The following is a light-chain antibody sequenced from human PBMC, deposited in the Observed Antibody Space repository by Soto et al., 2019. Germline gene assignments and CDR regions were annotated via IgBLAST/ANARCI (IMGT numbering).Light chain of an antibody. J-gene: IGKJ4*01. CDR3: QQRAHWPLT. CDR1: KSISTY. V-gene: IGKV3-11*01. CDR2: DAS. Sequence: EIVLTQSPATLSLSPGERATISCRASKSISTYVSWYQQKTGQAPRLLIYDASNRATGIPARFSGSASGPGFTLTISSLEPEDFGVYFCQQRAHWPLTFGGGTKVEIK.